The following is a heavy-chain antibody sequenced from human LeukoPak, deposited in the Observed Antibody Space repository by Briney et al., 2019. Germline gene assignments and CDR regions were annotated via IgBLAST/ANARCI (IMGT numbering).Heavy chain of an antibody. V-gene: IGHV1-2*02. CDR3: ARDRDDSSGYYRETLFDY. CDR1: GGTFSSYA. CDR2: INPNSGGT. J-gene: IGHJ4*02. Sequence: ASVKVSCKASGGTFSSYAISWVRQAPGQGLEWMGWINPNSGGTNYAQKFQGRVTMTRDTSISTAYMELSRLRSDDTAVYYCARDRDDSSGYYRETLFDYWGQGTLVTVSS. D-gene: IGHD3-22*01.